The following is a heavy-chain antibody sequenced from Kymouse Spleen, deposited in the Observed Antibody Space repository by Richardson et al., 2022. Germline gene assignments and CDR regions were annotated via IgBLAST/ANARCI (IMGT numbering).Heavy chain of an antibody. J-gene: IGHJ6*02. CDR2: ISWNSGSI. Sequence: EVQLVESGGGLVQPGRSLRLSCAASGFTFDDYAMHWVRQAPGKGLEWVSGISWNSGSIGYADSVKGRFTISRDNAKNSLYLQMNSLRAEDTALYYCAKDLTVTTNRYYYYGMDVWGQGTTVTVSS. CDR1: GFTFDDYA. D-gene: IGHD4-17*01. CDR3: AKDLTVTTNRYYYYGMDV. V-gene: IGHV3-9*01.